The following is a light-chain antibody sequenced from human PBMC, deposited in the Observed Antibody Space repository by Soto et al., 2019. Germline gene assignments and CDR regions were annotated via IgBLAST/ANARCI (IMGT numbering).Light chain of an antibody. CDR2: EVT. CDR3: ISYTSDDVRYV. Sequence: QSALTQPASVSGSPGQSITISCTGTSSDVGAYNFVSWYQHHPGRAPKLIIYEVTIRPSGVSNRFSGSKSGNTASLTISGLQSEDEADYYCISYTSDDVRYVFGTGTKVTVL. CDR1: SSDVGAYNF. V-gene: IGLV2-14*01. J-gene: IGLJ1*01.